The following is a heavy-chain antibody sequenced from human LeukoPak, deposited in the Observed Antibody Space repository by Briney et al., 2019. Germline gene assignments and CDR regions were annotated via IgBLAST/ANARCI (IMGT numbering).Heavy chain of an antibody. J-gene: IGHJ6*03. CDR3: ARHESSVGTYYMDV. V-gene: IGHV5-51*01. D-gene: IGHD6-13*01. CDR2: IYPGDSDT. Sequence: GESLKISCKGSGYSFSSYWIAWVRQMPGKGLELMGIIYPGDSDTRYSPSFQGQVTISADKSISTAYLQWSSLKASDTAMYYCARHESSVGTYYMDVWGRGTTVTVSS. CDR1: GYSFSSYW.